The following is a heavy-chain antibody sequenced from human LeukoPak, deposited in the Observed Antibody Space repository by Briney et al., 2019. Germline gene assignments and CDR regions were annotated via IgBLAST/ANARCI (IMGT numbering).Heavy chain of an antibody. CDR3: ARDRGYDY. V-gene: IGHV3-7*01. J-gene: IGHJ4*02. CDR2: IKRDGSQK. Sequence: GGSLRLSCAAPGFSFSSNWMGWVRQAPGKGLEWVAHIKRDGSQKYYLDSVKGRFTISRDNAKNSLYLQVNSLRVEDTAVYYCARDRGYDYWGQGTLVTVSS. CDR1: GFSFSSNW. D-gene: IGHD3-10*01.